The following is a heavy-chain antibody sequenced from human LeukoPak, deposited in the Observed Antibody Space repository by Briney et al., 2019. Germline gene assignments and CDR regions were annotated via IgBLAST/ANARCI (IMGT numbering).Heavy chain of an antibody. CDR3: ASVYSSSWYRFDP. D-gene: IGHD6-13*01. V-gene: IGHV3-66*01. CDR1: GFTVSSNY. J-gene: IGHJ5*02. Sequence: GGSLRLSCAASGFTVSSNYMSWVRQAPGKGLEWVSVIYSGGSTYYADSVKGRFTISRDNSKNTLYLQMNSLRAEDTAVYYCASVYSSSWYRFDPWGQGILVTVSS. CDR2: IYSGGST.